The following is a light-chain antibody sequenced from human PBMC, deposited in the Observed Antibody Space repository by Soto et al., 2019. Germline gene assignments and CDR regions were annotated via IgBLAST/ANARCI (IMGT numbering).Light chain of an antibody. CDR2: GAS. Sequence: EIVLTQSPGTLSVSPGERVTLSCRASQSVSSNYLAWYQQRPGQAPRLLIFGASYRATDIPDRFSGSGSGTDFTLTISRLEPEDFAVYYCQQYSNSPPEFTFGPGTKVDTK. J-gene: IGKJ3*01. V-gene: IGKV3-20*01. CDR1: QSVSSNY. CDR3: QQYSNSPPEFT.